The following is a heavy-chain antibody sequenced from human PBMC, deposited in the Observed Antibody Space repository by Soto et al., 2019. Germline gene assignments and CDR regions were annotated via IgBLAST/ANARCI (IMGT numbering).Heavy chain of an antibody. CDR1: GGSISSYY. Sequence: QVQLQESGPGLVKPSETLSLTCTVSGGSISSYYWSWIRQPPGKGLEWIGYIYYSGSTNYNPSLKGRVTIAVDTSKNQFSLQLSSVTAAATAVYYCARLLWSRGDWFDPWGQGTLVTVSS. V-gene: IGHV4-59*08. D-gene: IGHD3-10*01. J-gene: IGHJ5*02. CDR2: IYYSGST. CDR3: ARLLWSRGDWFDP.